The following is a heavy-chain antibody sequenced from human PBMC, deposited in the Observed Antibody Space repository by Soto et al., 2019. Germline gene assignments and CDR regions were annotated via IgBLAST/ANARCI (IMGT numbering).Heavy chain of an antibody. J-gene: IGHJ4*02. Sequence: EGSLRLSCAVSGFTVSNSWMHWVRQAPGEGLVWVSAINNDGSATFYADSVKGRFAISRDNARNTLFLQVNSLRAEDTGVYYCATTFEYWGQGTLVTVSS. CDR1: GFTVSNSW. CDR2: INNDGSAT. CDR3: ATTFEY. V-gene: IGHV3-74*01.